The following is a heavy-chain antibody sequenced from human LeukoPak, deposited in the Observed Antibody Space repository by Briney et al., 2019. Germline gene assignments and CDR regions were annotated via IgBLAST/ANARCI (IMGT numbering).Heavy chain of an antibody. CDR3: ARALRTGQGDYVPVL. D-gene: IGHD4-17*01. V-gene: IGHV5-51*01. J-gene: IGHJ4*02. CDR2: IYPGDSET. CDR1: GYKFTNYW. Sequence: GESLKISCKASGYKFTNYWSGWVRQVPGKGLEWMTIIYPGDSETRYSPSFQGQVIISADKSIGTMYLQWSSLKASDTAMYYCARALRTGQGDYVPVLWGQGTLVIVSS.